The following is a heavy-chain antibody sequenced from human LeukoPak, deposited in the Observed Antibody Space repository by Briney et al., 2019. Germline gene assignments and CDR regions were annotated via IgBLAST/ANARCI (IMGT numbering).Heavy chain of an antibody. D-gene: IGHD5-12*01. CDR3: ASVAADDY. CDR1: GFTFSSYS. Sequence: PGRSLRLSCAASGFTFSSYSMNWVRQAPGKGLEWVSSISGSSSYIYYADSVKGRFTISRDNAKNSLYLQMNSLTAEDTAVYYCASVAADDYWGQGTLVTVSS. J-gene: IGHJ4*02. V-gene: IGHV3-21*01. CDR2: ISGSSSYI.